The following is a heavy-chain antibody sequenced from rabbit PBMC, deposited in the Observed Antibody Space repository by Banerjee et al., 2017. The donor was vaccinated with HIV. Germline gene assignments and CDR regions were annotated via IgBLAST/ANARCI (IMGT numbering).Heavy chain of an antibody. CDR2: IYTGNGGT. Sequence: QEQLEESGGDLVKPGASLTPTCTASGIDFSSAYDMCWVRQAPGKGLEWIGYIYTGNGGTVYASWAKGRFTISKTSSTTVTLQMTSLTAADTATYFCARAAAYANYGDDLWGPGTLVTVS. J-gene: IGHJ6*01. CDR3: ARAAAYANYGDDL. D-gene: IGHD6-1*01. CDR1: GIDFSSAYD. V-gene: IGHV1S45*01.